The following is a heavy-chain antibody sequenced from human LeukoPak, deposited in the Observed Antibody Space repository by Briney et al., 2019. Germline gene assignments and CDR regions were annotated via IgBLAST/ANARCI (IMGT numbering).Heavy chain of an antibody. CDR2: IWYDGSNK. CDR1: GFTFSSYG. CDR3: ARGVVVAATHLDY. D-gene: IGHD2-15*01. J-gene: IGHJ4*02. V-gene: IGHV3-33*01. Sequence: GRSLRLSCAASGFTFSSYGMHWVRQAPGKGLEWVAVIWYDGSNKYYADSVKGRFTISRDNSKNTLYLQMNSLRAEDTAVYYCARGVVVAATHLDYWGQGTLVTVSS.